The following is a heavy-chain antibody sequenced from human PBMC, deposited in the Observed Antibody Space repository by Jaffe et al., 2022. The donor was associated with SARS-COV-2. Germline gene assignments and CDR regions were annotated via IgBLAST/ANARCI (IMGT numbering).Heavy chain of an antibody. V-gene: IGHV3-23*04. CDR3: AKVKKGSGSWGYYYYMDV. J-gene: IGHJ6*03. D-gene: IGHD3-10*01. CDR1: GFTFSSYA. CDR2: ISGSGGST. Sequence: EVQLVESGGGLVQPGGSLRLSCAASGFTFSSYAMSWVRQAPGKGLEWVSAISGSGGSTYYADSVKGRFTISRDNSKNTLYLQMNSLRAEDTAVYYCAKVKKGSGSWGYYYYMDVWGKGTTVTVSS.